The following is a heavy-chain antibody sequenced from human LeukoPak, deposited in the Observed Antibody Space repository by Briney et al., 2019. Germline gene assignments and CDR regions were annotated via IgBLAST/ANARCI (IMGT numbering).Heavy chain of an antibody. CDR3: ARGIAATNYMDV. V-gene: IGHV3-30*02. J-gene: IGHJ6*03. CDR1: GFTFSSYG. Sequence: GGSLRLSCAASGFTFSSYGMHWVRQAPGKGLEWVAFIRYDGSNKYYADSVKGRFTISRDNSKSTRFLQMNSPSAEDTAVYYCARGIAATNYMDVWGKGTTVTVSS. CDR2: IRYDGSNK. D-gene: IGHD6-13*01.